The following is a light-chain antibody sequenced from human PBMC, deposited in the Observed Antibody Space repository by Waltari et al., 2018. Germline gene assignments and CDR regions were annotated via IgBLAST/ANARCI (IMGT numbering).Light chain of an antibody. CDR2: AAS. CDR3: QHYVRLPAT. J-gene: IGKJ1*01. V-gene: IGKV3-20*01. Sequence: EIVLTQSPGTLSLSPGQRVTLSCRASQSVSRALALYQQKAGQAPRLLIYAASTRAPGIPDRFSGSGSGTDFSLTISRLEPEDFAVYYCQHYVRLPATFGQGTKVEIK. CDR1: QSVSRA.